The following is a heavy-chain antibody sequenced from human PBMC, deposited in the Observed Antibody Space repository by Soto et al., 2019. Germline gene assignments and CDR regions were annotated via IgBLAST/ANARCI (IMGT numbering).Heavy chain of an antibody. D-gene: IGHD3-22*01. V-gene: IGHV4-38-2*01. CDR3: ARVAYYYDSSGYADAFDI. Sequence: SETQSLTCAVSGYSISSGYYWGWIRQPPGKGLEWIGSIYHSGSTYYNPSLKSRVTISVDTSKNQFSLKLSSVTAADTAVYYCARVAYYYDSSGYADAFDIWGQGTMVTVSS. J-gene: IGHJ3*02. CDR1: GYSISSGYY. CDR2: IYHSGST.